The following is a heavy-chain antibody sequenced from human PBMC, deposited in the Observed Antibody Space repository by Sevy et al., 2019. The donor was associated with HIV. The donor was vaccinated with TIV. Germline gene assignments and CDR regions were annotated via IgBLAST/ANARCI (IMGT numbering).Heavy chain of an antibody. Sequence: SETLSLTCGVSGDSISSYFWTWVRQSPGKGLEWIGNIYFTGNSDYSPSLKSRVTLSLDTSKSQFSLTLKSVTAADTAIYFCARDSTTRPRVLDYWGQGTLVTVSS. V-gene: IGHV4-59*01. J-gene: IGHJ4*02. CDR1: GDSISSYF. D-gene: IGHD1-1*01. CDR2: IYFTGNS. CDR3: ARDSTTRPRVLDY.